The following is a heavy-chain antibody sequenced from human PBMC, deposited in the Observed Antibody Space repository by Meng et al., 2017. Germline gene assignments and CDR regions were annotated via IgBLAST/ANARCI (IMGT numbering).Heavy chain of an antibody. D-gene: IGHD3-22*01. CDR3: AGTYYYDSSGYYFAFDI. CDR2: INPNSGGT. V-gene: IGHV1-2*06. Sequence: ASVKVSCKASGYTFTGYYMHWVRQAPGQGLEWMGRINPNSGGTNYAQKFQGRVTMTRDTSISTAYMELSRLRSDDTAVYYCAGTYYYDSSGYYFAFDIWGQGTMVTVSS. J-gene: IGHJ3*02. CDR1: GYTFTGYY.